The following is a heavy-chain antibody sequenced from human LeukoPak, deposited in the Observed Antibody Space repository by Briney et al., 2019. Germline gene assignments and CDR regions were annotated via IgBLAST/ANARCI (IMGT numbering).Heavy chain of an antibody. CDR3: ARDPSRATYYDFWSGYYTLDY. Sequence: ASVKVSCKASGYTFTSYGISWVRQAPGQGLEWMGWISAYSGNTNYAQKLQGRVTMTTDTSTSTAYMELRSLRSDDTAVYYCARDPSRATYYDFWSGYYTLDYWGQGTLVTVSS. CDR2: ISAYSGNT. J-gene: IGHJ4*02. D-gene: IGHD3-3*01. CDR1: GYTFTSYG. V-gene: IGHV1-18*01.